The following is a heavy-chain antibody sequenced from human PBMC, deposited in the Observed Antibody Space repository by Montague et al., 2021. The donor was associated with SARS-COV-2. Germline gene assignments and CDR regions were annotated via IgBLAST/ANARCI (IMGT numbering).Heavy chain of an antibody. D-gene: IGHD4-17*01. CDR1: GGSFSGYY. CDR2: IIYTGGT. Sequence: SETLSLTCAVSGGSFSGYYLNWIRQPPGGGLEWIGEIIYTGGTNYNPSLRSRVAIAVDTSNNHVSLKLTSVTAADTAVFYCARSTVTNSPFGYSNELRSRSGVRDVWGQGTRVTVSS. J-gene: IGHJ6*02. CDR3: ARSTVTNSPFGYSNELRSRSGVRDV. V-gene: IGHV4-34*12.